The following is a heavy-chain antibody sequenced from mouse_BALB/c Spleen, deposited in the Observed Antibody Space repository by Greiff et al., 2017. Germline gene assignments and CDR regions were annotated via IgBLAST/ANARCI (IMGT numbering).Heavy chain of an antibody. Sequence: DVKLVESGGGLVQPGGSRKLSCAASGFTFSSFGMHWVRQAPEKGLEWVAYISSGSSTIYYADTVKGRFTISRDNPKNTLFLQMTSLRSEDTAMYYCARNYYGNFYYAMDYWGQGTSVTVSS. CDR2: ISSGSSTI. J-gene: IGHJ4*01. CDR3: ARNYYGNFYYAMDY. CDR1: GFTFSSFG. D-gene: IGHD2-1*01. V-gene: IGHV5-17*02.